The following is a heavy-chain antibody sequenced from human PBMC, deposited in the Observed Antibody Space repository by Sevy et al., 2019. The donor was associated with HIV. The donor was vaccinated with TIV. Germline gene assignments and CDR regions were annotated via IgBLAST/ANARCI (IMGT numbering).Heavy chain of an antibody. Sequence: GGSLRLSCAASGFTVSSNYMSWVRQAPGKGLEWVSVIYSGGSTYYADSVKGRFTISRDNSKNTLYLQMNSLRAEDTAVYYGARVKAWGGSYPYYYYGMDVWGQGTTVTVSS. J-gene: IGHJ6*02. CDR1: GFTVSSNY. CDR2: IYSGGST. V-gene: IGHV3-53*01. CDR3: ARVKAWGGSYPYYYYGMDV. D-gene: IGHD1-26*01.